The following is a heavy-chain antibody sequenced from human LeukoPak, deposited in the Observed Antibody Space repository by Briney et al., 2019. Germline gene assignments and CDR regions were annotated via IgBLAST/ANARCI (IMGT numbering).Heavy chain of an antibody. J-gene: IGHJ3*02. CDR2: IIPIFGTA. Sequence: AASVKVSCKASGGTFSSYAISWVRQAPGQGLEWMGGIIPIFGTANYAQKFQGRVTITADESTSTAYMELSSLRSEDTAVYYCARARLAAAATGAFDIWGQGTMVTVSS. CDR1: GGTFSSYA. D-gene: IGHD6-13*01. CDR3: ARARLAAAATGAFDI. V-gene: IGHV1-69*13.